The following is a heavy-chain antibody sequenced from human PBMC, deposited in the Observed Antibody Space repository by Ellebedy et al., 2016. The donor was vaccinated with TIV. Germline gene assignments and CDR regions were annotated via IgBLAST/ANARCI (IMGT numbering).Heavy chain of an antibody. CDR2: INHDGSRI. CDR3: VRDGAYGDYSPGYYGMDV. D-gene: IGHD3-22*01. J-gene: IGHJ6*02. V-gene: IGHV3-7*03. Sequence: GESLKISCAASGFTFNSYWMSWVRQAPGKGLEWVANINHDGSRIYYVDSVKGRFTISRANAKNSVYVRMNNLSVEDTAVYHCVRDGAYGDYSPGYYGMDVWGQGTTVTVSS. CDR1: GFTFNSYW.